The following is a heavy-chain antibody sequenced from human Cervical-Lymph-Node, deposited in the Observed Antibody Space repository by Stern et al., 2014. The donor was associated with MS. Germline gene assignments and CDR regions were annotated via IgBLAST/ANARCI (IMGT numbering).Heavy chain of an antibody. D-gene: IGHD2-15*01. CDR2: ILPILGLP. V-gene: IGHV1-69*09. J-gene: IGHJ5*02. Sequence: QVQLVESGAEVKKPGSSVNVSCKASGGTFSSSYAITWMRQPPGQGLEWRGRILPILGLPSYAQKFQGRVTITADTSTSTAYMELSSLRSEDTAVYYCARGVVSNRAAATLHNLCDPWGQGTLVTVSS. CDR1: GGTFSSSYA. CDR3: ARGVVSNRAAATLHNLCDP.